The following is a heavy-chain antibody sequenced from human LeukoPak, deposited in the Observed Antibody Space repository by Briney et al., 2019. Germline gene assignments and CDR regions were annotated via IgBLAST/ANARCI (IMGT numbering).Heavy chain of an antibody. CDR3: AKGGRGSIAVAETGPY. CDR2: ISYDGSNK. D-gene: IGHD6-19*01. CDR1: GFIFSNYG. V-gene: IGHV3-30*18. Sequence: PGRSLRLSCAASGFIFSNYGMHWVRQAPGKGLEWVAVISYDGSNKYYADSVKGRFTISRDNSKNTLYLQMNSLRPEDTAVYYCAKGGRGSIAVAETGPYWGQGTLVTVSS. J-gene: IGHJ4*02.